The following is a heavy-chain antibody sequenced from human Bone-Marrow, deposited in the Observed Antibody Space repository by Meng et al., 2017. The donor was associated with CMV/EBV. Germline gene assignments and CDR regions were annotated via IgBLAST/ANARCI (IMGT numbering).Heavy chain of an antibody. Sequence: SVKVSCKASGGTFSSYAISWVRQAPGQGLEWMGGIIPIFGTANYAQKFQGRVTITTDESTSTAYMELSSLRSEDTAVYYCAGGLYSSSWYGSDYFYYWGQGTLVTASS. V-gene: IGHV1-69*05. J-gene: IGHJ4*02. CDR3: AGGLYSSSWYGSDYFYY. CDR2: IIPIFGTA. CDR1: GGTFSSYA. D-gene: IGHD6-13*01.